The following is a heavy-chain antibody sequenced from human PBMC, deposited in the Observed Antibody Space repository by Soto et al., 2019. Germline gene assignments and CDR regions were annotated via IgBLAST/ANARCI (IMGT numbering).Heavy chain of an antibody. Sequence: QVQLVESGGGVVQPGRSLRLSCAASGFTFSSYVMHWVRQAPGKGLEWVAVISYDGSNKFYADSVNGRFTISRDNSKNTLYLQMNSLRADDTAMYYCARSPGYSSSWSDYWGQGTLVTVSS. CDR1: GFTFSSYV. J-gene: IGHJ4*02. V-gene: IGHV3-30-3*01. CDR3: ARSPGYSSSWSDY. D-gene: IGHD6-13*01. CDR2: ISYDGSNK.